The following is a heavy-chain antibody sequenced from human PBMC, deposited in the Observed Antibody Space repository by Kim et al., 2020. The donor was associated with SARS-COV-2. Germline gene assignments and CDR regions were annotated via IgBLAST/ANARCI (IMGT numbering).Heavy chain of an antibody. CDR2: IIPIFGTA. V-gene: IGHV1-69*13. D-gene: IGHD5-12*01. Sequence: SVKVSCKASGGTFSSYAISWVRQAPGQGLEWMGGIIPIFGTANYAQKFQGRVTITADESTSTAYMELSSLRSEDTAVYYCASSTPAEMAPTRTGQNFDYWGQGTLVTVSS. J-gene: IGHJ4*02. CDR3: ASSTPAEMAPTRTGQNFDY. CDR1: GGTFSSYA.